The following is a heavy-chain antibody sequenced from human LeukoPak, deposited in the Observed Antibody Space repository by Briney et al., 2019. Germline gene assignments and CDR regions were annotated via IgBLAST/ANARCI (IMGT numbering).Heavy chain of an antibody. V-gene: IGHV3-21*01. J-gene: IGHJ4*02. D-gene: IGHD4-17*01. CDR1: GFTFSSYS. CDR3: ARDVRIGGTVTTPYYFDY. Sequence: GGSLRLSCAASGFTFSSYSMNWVRQAPGKGLEWVSSISSSSSYIYYADSVKGRFTISRDNAKNSLYLQMNSLRAEDTAVYYCARDVRIGGTVTTPYYFDYWGQGTLVTVSS. CDR2: ISSSSSYI.